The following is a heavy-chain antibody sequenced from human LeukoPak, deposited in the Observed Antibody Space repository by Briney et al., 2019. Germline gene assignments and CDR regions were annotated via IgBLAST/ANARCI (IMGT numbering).Heavy chain of an antibody. CDR2: INHSANT. D-gene: IGHD1-1*01. CDR3: ARDEQERGFDP. V-gene: IGHV4-34*01. J-gene: IGHJ5*02. CDR1: GGSFSGYY. Sequence: SETLSLTCAVYGGSFSGYYWSWIRQPPGKGLEWIGEINHSANTNYNPSLKSRVTISVDTSKNQFSLKLSSVTAADTAVYYCARDEQERGFDPWGQGTLVTVSS.